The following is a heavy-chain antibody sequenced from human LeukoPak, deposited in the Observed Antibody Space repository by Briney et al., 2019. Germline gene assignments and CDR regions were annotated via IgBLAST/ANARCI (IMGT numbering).Heavy chain of an antibody. CDR3: ATSGGYYQFDY. V-gene: IGHV3-23*01. CDR2: FKTNSGQV. D-gene: IGHD1-26*01. J-gene: IGHJ4*02. CDR1: GFTFSDYA. Sequence: GGSLRLSCVASGFTFSDYAMNWVRQAPGKGLEWVSTFKTNSGQVYYAESVRGRFTISRVNSKNTLYLQMNSLRADDTAVYYCATSGGYYQFDYWGQGTLVTVSS.